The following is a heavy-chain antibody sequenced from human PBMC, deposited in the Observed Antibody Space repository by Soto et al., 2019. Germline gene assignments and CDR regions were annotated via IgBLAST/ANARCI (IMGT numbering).Heavy chain of an antibody. CDR3: ARGRAPLIVLMVYDPFWYFDL. V-gene: IGHV1-8*01. CDR1: GYTFTSYD. D-gene: IGHD2-8*01. CDR2: MNPNSGNT. Sequence: ASVKVSCKASGYTFTSYDINRVRQATGQGLEWMGWMNPNSGNTGYAQKFQGRVTMTRNTSISTAYMELSSLRSEDTAVYYCARGRAPLIVLMVYDPFWYFDLWGRGTLVTVSS. J-gene: IGHJ2*01.